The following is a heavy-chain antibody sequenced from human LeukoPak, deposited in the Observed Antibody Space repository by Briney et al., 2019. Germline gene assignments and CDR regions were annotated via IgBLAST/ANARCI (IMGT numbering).Heavy chain of an antibody. D-gene: IGHD6-13*01. CDR1: GVSINGYY. Sequence: SETLSLTCTVSGVSINGYYWSWIRQPPGKGLEWIGYIYYSGSSNNNPSLKSRVTISVDTSKNQFSLKLNSVTAADTAVYYCARESSSSWPAVDYWGQGTLVTVSS. CDR3: ARESSSSWPAVDY. V-gene: IGHV4-59*01. CDR2: IYYSGSS. J-gene: IGHJ4*02.